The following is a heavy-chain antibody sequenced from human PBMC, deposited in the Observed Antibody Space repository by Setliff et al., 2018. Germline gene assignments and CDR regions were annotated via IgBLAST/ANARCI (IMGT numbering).Heavy chain of an antibody. CDR3: ARYDSSGYSENYYFDY. Sequence: SETLSLTCAVSGGSISTTDYYWGWIRQPPGKGLEWIGCVYYSGNTYYSPSLKSRVTMFVDTSKNQFSLMLYSVTAADTAIYYCARYDSSGYSENYYFDYWGQGTLVTVSS. V-gene: IGHV4-39*07. D-gene: IGHD3-22*01. J-gene: IGHJ4*02. CDR1: GGSISTTDYY. CDR2: VYYSGNT.